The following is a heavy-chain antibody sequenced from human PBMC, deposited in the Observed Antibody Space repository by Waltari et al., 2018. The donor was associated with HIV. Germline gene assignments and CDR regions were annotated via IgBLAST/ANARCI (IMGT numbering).Heavy chain of an antibody. CDR2: INHSGST. Sequence: QVQLQQWGAGLLKPSETLSLTCAVYGGSFSGYYWRWIRQPPGKGLEWIGEINHSGSTNYNPSLKSRVTISVDTSKNQFSLKLSSVTAADTAVYYCARGSMVRGAPGMDVWGQGTTVTVSS. CDR1: GGSFSGYY. J-gene: IGHJ6*02. V-gene: IGHV4-34*01. CDR3: ARGSMVRGAPGMDV. D-gene: IGHD3-10*01.